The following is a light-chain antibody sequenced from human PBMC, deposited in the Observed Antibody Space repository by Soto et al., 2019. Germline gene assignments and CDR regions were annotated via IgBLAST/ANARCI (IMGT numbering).Light chain of an antibody. CDR3: QQSYSTLGT. J-gene: IGKJ1*01. CDR2: AAS. V-gene: IGKV1-39*01. Sequence: DIQMTQSPSSLSESAGDRVTITCRASQGISTYLNWYQQKPGKAPKLLIYAASSLQSGVPSRFSGSGSGTDFTLTISSLQPEDFATYYCQQSYSTLGTFGQGTKVDIK. CDR1: QGISTY.